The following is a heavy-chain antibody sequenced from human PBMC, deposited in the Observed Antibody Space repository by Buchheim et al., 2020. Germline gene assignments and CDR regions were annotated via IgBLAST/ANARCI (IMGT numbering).Heavy chain of an antibody. CDR2: ISYDGSNK. J-gene: IGHJ4*02. V-gene: IGHV3-30*18. D-gene: IGHD3-22*01. CDR1: GFTFSSYG. Sequence: QVQLVESGGGVVQPGRSLRLSCAASGFTFSSYGMHWVRQAPGKGLEWVAVISYDGSNKYYADSVKGRFTISRDNSKNTLYLQMNSLRAEDTAVYYCAKNYYDSSGYSWVSDWGQGTL. CDR3: AKNYYDSSGYSWVSD.